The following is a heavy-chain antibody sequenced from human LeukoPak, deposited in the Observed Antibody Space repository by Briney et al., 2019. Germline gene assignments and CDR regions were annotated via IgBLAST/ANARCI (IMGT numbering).Heavy chain of an antibody. V-gene: IGHV4-38-2*01. J-gene: IGHJ4*02. Sequence: PSETLSLTCAVSGSSITSDYFWGWIRQPPGKGLEWIATIYHSWGIYFNPSLKSRVSISLDASKNQFSLKLTSLTAADTAIYYCAGNVTAGFFDYWGQGILVTVSS. D-gene: IGHD1-1*01. CDR3: AGNVTAGFFDY. CDR2: IYHSWGI. CDR1: GSSITSDYF.